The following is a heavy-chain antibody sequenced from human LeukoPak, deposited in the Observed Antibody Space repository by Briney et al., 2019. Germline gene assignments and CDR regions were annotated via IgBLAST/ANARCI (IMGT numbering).Heavy chain of an antibody. CDR1: GSSISSGYY. CDR3: ARHVGFITMVRGVINNNWFDP. V-gene: IGHV4-38-2*02. Sequence: SETLSLTCTVSGSSISSGYYWGWIRQPPGKGLEWIGSIYYSGSPYYNPSLKSRVTISVDTSKKQFSLKLSSVTAADTAVYYCARHVGFITMVRGVINNNWFDPWGQGTLVTVSS. D-gene: IGHD3-10*01. J-gene: IGHJ5*02. CDR2: IYYSGSP.